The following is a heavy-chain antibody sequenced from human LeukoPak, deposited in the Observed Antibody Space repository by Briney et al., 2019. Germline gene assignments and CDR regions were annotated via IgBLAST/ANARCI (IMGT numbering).Heavy chain of an antibody. V-gene: IGHV4-39*02. CDR1: GGSISSSSYY. Sequence: SETLSLTCTVSGGSISSSSYYWGWIRQPPGKGPEWIGSIYYSGSTYYNPSLKSRVTISVDTSKNHFSLKLSSVTAADTAVYYCARHNAGYNPHRYMDVWGKGTTVTVSS. J-gene: IGHJ6*03. D-gene: IGHD5-24*01. CDR3: ARHNAGYNPHRYMDV. CDR2: IYYSGST.